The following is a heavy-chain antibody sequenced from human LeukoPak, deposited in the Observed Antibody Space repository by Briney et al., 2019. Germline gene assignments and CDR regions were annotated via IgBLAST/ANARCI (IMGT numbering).Heavy chain of an antibody. CDR2: INPNGGGT. D-gene: IGHD3-9*01. J-gene: IGHJ3*02. V-gene: IGHV1-2*02. CDR1: GYTFIGYY. CDR3: ARVIYDILPGYQDAFDI. Sequence: ASVKVSCKASGYTFIGYYMHWVRQAPGQGLEWMGWINPNGGGTNYAQKFQGRVTMTRDTPISTAYMELSRLRSDDTAVYYCARVIYDILPGYQDAFDIWGQGTMVTVSS.